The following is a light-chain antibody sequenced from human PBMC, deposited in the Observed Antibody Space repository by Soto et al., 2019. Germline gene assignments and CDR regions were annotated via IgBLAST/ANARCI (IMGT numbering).Light chain of an antibody. J-gene: IGLJ2*01. CDR1: SSNIGNNF. CDR2: DND. V-gene: IGLV1-51*01. Sequence: SVLTQPPSVSAAPGQKVTISCSGSSSNIGNNFVSWYQQLPGTAPKLLIYDNDMRPSGIPDRFSGSKSGTSATLGITGLQTGDEADYYCGTWDSRLSAVVFGGGTKLTVL. CDR3: GTWDSRLSAVV.